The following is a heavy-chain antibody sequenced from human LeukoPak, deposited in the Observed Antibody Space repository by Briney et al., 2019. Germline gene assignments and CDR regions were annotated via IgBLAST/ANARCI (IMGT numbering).Heavy chain of an antibody. Sequence: MASQTLSLTCTVSGGSISSGDYYWSWIRQPPGKGLEWIGYIYYSGSTYYNPSLKSRVTISVDTSKNQFSLKLSSVTAAATAVYYCAGGGRGGTSYDYGGQGTLVTVSS. D-gene: IGHD2-2*01. V-gene: IGHV4-30-4*01. CDR2: IYYSGST. CDR1: GGSISSGDYY. J-gene: IGHJ4*02. CDR3: AGGGRGGTSYDY.